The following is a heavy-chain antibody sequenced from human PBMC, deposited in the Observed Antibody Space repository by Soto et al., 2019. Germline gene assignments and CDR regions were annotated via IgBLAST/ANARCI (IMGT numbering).Heavy chain of an antibody. CDR2: ISYDGSNK. J-gene: IGHJ4*02. CDR3: AKERGGDYDILTGPTTVDY. D-gene: IGHD3-9*01. V-gene: IGHV3-30*18. Sequence: QVQLVESGGGVVQPGRSLRLSCAASGFTFSSYGMHWVRQAPGKGLEWVAVISYDGSNKYYADSVKGRFTISRDNSKNTLYLQMNSLRAEDTAVYYCAKERGGDYDILTGPTTVDYWGQGTLFTVSS. CDR1: GFTFSSYG.